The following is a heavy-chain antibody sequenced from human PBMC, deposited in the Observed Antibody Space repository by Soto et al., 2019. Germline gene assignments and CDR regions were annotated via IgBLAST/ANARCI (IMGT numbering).Heavy chain of an antibody. J-gene: IGHJ4*02. CDR2: IYYSGST. D-gene: IGHD3-3*01. CDR3: ARATYYDFWSGLRGVYFDY. CDR1: GGSISSGDYY. Sequence: QVQLQESGPGLVKPSQTLSLTCTVSGGSISSGDYYWSWIRQPPGKGLEWIGYIYYSGSTYYNPSLKSRVTISVDPSKNQFSLKLSSVTAADTAVYYCARATYYDFWSGLRGVYFDYWGQGTLVTVSS. V-gene: IGHV4-30-4*01.